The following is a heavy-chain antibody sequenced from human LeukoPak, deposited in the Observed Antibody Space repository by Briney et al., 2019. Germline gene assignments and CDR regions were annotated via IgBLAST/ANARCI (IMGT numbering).Heavy chain of an antibody. J-gene: IGHJ3*02. V-gene: IGHV3-23*01. CDR1: GLRFSTFP. CDR3: AKSLLTTATGTVRAFDI. Sequence: GRSLRLSCAASGLRFSTFPMGWVRQAPGKGLEWVSGISAGGETTFYADSVRGRLTISRDNSKNTLYLQMNSLRADDTAVYYCAKSLLTTATGTVRAFDIWGQGTMVTVSS. D-gene: IGHD1-1*01. CDR2: ISAGGETT.